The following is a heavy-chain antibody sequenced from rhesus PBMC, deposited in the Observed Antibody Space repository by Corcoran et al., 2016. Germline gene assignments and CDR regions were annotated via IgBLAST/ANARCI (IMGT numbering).Heavy chain of an antibody. CDR3: ARKVSSSGGPDY. D-gene: IGHD6-37*01. CDR1: GGSISVYY. CDR2: IGDSSGST. Sequence: QVQLQESGPGLVKPSETLSLTCDVSGGSISVYYWNWIRQPPGKGLEWIGYIGDSSGSTYSNPSLKSRVTISTDTSKNQFSLKLRSVTAADTAVYYCARKVSSSGGPDYWGQGVLVTVSS. V-gene: IGHV4-165*02. J-gene: IGHJ4*01.